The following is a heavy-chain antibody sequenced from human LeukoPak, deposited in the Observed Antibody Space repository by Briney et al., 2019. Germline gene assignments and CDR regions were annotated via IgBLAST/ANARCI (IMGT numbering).Heavy chain of an antibody. CDR3: ARDQEGFDY. CDR1: GYTFASNY. Sequence: ASVKVSCKASGYTFASNYIHWVRQAPGQGLEWMGMIYPRDGSTSYAQKFQGRVTVTRDTSTSTVHMEPSGLRSEDTAVYYCARDQEGFDYWGQGTLVTVSS. J-gene: IGHJ4*02. V-gene: IGHV1-46*01. CDR2: IYPRDGST.